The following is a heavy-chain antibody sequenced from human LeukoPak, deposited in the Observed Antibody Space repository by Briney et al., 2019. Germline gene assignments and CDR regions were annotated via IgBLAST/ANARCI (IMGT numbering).Heavy chain of an antibody. CDR1: GFTFSSYG. Sequence: GGSLRLSCAASGFTFSSYGMHWVRQAPGKGLEWVAFIRYDGSNKYYADSVKGRFTISRDNSKNTLYLQMNSLRAEDTAVYYCAKGAVTYYYDSSGYYPFDYWGQGTLVTVPS. V-gene: IGHV3-30*02. CDR2: IRYDGSNK. D-gene: IGHD3-22*01. CDR3: AKGAVTYYYDSSGYYPFDY. J-gene: IGHJ4*02.